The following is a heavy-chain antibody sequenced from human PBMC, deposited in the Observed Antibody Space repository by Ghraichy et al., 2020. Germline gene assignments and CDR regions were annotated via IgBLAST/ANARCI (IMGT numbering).Heavy chain of an antibody. Sequence: SETLSLTCTVSGGSVSSGSYYWSWIRQPPGKGLEWIGYIYYSGSTNYNPSLKSRVTISVDTSKNQFSLKLSSVTAADTAVYYCARDGLNSGYDWDHYYYGMDVWGQGTTVTVSS. CDR2: IYYSGST. D-gene: IGHD5-12*01. CDR1: GGSVSSGSYY. J-gene: IGHJ6*02. V-gene: IGHV4-61*01. CDR3: ARDGLNSGYDWDHYYYGMDV.